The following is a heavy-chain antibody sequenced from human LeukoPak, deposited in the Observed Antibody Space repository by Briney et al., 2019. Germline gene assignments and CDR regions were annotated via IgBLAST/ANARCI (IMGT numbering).Heavy chain of an antibody. J-gene: IGHJ1*01. D-gene: IGHD3-22*01. CDR3: ARDTYYYDSSGYRYFQH. CDR2: IWYDGSNK. Sequence: GGSLRLSCAASGFTFSSYGMHWARQAPGKGLEWVAVIWYDGSNKYYADSVKGRFTISRDNSKNTLYLQMNSLRAEDTAVYYCARDTYYYDSSGYRYFQHWGQGTLVTVSS. CDR1: GFTFSSYG. V-gene: IGHV3-33*01.